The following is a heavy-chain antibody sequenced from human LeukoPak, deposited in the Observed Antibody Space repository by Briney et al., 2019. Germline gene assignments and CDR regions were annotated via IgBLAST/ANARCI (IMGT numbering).Heavy chain of an antibody. J-gene: IGHJ3*02. V-gene: IGHV1-18*01. Sequence: ASVKVSCKASGYNFNSYGIGWVRQAPRQGLEWMGWITAGNGNTNYAQEVKGRVTMTTDTSTGTAYMELRSLRSDDTAVYFCARDLARGYSYGYNAFDIWGQGTMVTVSS. CDR2: ITAGNGNT. CDR1: GYNFNSYG. D-gene: IGHD5-18*01. CDR3: ARDLARGYSYGYNAFDI.